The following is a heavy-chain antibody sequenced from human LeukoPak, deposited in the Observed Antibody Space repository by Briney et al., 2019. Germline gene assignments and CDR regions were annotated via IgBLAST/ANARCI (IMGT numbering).Heavy chain of an antibody. CDR2: IRNKANRYTT. D-gene: IGHD3-22*01. V-gene: IGHV3-72*01. CDR1: GFIFSDHY. CDR3: SRRESSGYDVFDI. J-gene: IGHJ3*02. Sequence: PGGSLRLSCAASGFIFSDHYIDWVRQAPGKGLEWVGRIRNKANRYTTEYAASVKGRFIISTDDLKKSLYLQMNSLKTEDTAVYYCSRRESSGYDVFDIWGQGTMVTVSS.